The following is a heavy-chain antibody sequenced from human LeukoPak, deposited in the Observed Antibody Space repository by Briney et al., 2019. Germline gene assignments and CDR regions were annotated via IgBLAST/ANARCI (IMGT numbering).Heavy chain of an antibody. CDR2: ISSSSSYI. Sequence: LSLTCAVSGYSISSGYYWGWIRQPPGKGLEWISSISSSSSYIYNADSVKGRFTISRDNAKNSLYLQMNSLRAEDTAVYYCAKEPKVVVVAATICDYWGQGTLVTVSS. V-gene: IGHV3-11*05. CDR3: AKEPKVVVVAATICDY. CDR1: GYSISSGYY. D-gene: IGHD2-15*01. J-gene: IGHJ4*02.